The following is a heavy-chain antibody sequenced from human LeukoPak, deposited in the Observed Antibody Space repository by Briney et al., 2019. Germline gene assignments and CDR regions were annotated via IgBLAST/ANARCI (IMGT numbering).Heavy chain of an antibody. Sequence: AGGSLRLSCAVSGFTFSSYWMNWVRQAPGKGLEWVASIKQDGGEKSYVDSVKGRFTISRDNAKNSLYLQMSGLRAEDTAVYYCARDGTAAGLYFDLWGQGTLVTVSS. D-gene: IGHD6-13*01. CDR2: IKQDGGEK. J-gene: IGHJ4*01. V-gene: IGHV3-7*01. CDR1: GFTFSSYW. CDR3: ARDGTAAGLYFDL.